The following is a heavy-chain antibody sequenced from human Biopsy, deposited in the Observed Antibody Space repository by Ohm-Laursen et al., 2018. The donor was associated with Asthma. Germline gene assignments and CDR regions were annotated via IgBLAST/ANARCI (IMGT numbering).Heavy chain of an antibody. CDR1: GFTFSSYS. V-gene: IGHV3-48*01. D-gene: IGHD3-3*01. CDR3: ASHSSGTDFWSGYYYFDY. CDR2: ISRSLSTI. Sequence: SLRLSRSASGFTFSSYSMNWVRHAPGQGLEWVSYISRSLSTIYYVDSVKGQFTIFRDNAKKSLYLQMNSLRGEDTAVYYCASHSSGTDFWSGYYYFDYWGQGTLVTVSS. J-gene: IGHJ4*02.